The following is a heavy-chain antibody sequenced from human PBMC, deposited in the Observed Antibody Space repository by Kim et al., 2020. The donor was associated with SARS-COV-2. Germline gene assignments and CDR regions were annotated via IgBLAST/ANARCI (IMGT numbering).Heavy chain of an antibody. CDR2: INPSGGST. CDR1: GYTFTSYY. Sequence: ASVKVSCKASGYTFTSYYMHWVRQAPGQGLEWMGIINPSGGSTSYAQKFQGRVTMTRDTSTSTVYIELSSLRSEDTAVYYCARVNSVNPWFGSSGWFDPWGQGTLVTVSS. V-gene: IGHV1-46*01. CDR3: ARVNSVNPWFGSSGWFDP. J-gene: IGHJ5*02. D-gene: IGHD3-10*01.